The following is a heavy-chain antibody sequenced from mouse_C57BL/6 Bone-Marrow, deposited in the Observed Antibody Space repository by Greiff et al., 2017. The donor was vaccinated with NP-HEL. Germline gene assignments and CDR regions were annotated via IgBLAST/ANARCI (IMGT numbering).Heavy chain of an antibody. Sequence: EVKVEESGGGLVQPGGSMKLSCVASGFTFSNYWMNWVRQSPEKGLEWVAQIRLKSDNYATHYAESVKGRFTISRDDSKSSVYLQMNNLRAEDTRIYYCIIYPYWYFDVWGTGTTVTVSS. V-gene: IGHV6-3*01. J-gene: IGHJ1*03. CDR2: IRLKSDNYAT. CDR1: GFTFSNYW. CDR3: IIYPYWYFDV. D-gene: IGHD1-1*01.